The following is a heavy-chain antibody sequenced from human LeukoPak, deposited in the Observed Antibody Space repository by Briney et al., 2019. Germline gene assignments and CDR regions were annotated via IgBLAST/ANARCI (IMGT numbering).Heavy chain of an antibody. CDR1: GYTFTNYG. V-gene: IGHV1-18*01. CDR3: ARDRYYHHYMDV. J-gene: IGHJ6*03. CDR2: MNAYNGNT. Sequence: ASVKVSCKASGYTFTNYGISWVRQAPGQGLEWMGWMNAYNGNTNYAQNLQGRVTMTTDTSTSTAYMELRSLRSDDTAVYYCARDRYYHHYMDVWGKGTTVTVSS.